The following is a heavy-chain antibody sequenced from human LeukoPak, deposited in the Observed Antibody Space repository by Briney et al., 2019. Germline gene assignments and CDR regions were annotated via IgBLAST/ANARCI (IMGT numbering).Heavy chain of an antibody. J-gene: IGHJ4*02. CDR3: ARTTIFGVVIIRSYYFDY. D-gene: IGHD3-3*01. Sequence: AGGSLRLSCAASGFTFSSYWMSWVRQAPGKGLEWVANIKQDGSEKYYVDSVKGRFTISRDNAKNSLYLQMNSLRAEDTAVYYCARTTIFGVVIIRSYYFDYWGQGTLVTVSS. CDR2: IKQDGSEK. CDR1: GFTFSSYW. V-gene: IGHV3-7*01.